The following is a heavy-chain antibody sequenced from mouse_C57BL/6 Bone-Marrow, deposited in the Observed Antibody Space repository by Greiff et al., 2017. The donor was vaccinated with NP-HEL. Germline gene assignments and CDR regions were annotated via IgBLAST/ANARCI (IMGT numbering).Heavy chain of an antibody. Sequence: EVKLQESGPGLVKPSQSLSLTCSVTGYSITSGYYWNWIRQFPGNKLEWMGYISYDGSNNYNPSLKNRISITRNTSKNQFFLKLNSVTTEDTATYYCARTPYPYYAMDYWGQGTSVTVSS. CDR3: ARTPYPYYAMDY. CDR1: GYSITSGYY. CDR2: ISYDGSN. D-gene: IGHD2-10*01. V-gene: IGHV3-6*01. J-gene: IGHJ4*01.